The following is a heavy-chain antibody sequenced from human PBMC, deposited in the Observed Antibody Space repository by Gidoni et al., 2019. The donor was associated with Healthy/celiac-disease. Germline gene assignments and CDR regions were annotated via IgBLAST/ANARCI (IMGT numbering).Heavy chain of an antibody. V-gene: IGHV3-53*01. CDR3: AREYSSAGGNYFDY. CDR2: IYSGGST. D-gene: IGHD6-19*01. CDR1: GFAVSSNY. J-gene: IGHJ4*02. Sequence: EVQLVESGGVLIQPGGSLRLSCAASGFAVSSNYMCWVRQAPGKGLEWVSVIYSGGSTYYADSVKGRFTISRDNSKNTLYLQMNSLRAEDTAVYYCAREYSSAGGNYFDYWGQGTLVTVSS.